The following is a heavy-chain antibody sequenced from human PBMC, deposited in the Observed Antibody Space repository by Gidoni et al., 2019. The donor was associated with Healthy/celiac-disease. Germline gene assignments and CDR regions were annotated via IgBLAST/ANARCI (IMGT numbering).Heavy chain of an antibody. CDR2: IIPIFGTA. V-gene: IGHV1-69*01. CDR3: ARVCSGGSCYPTGNYYGMDV. CDR1: GGTFSSYA. Sequence: QVQLVQSGAVVKKPGSSVKVSCKAFGGTFSSYAVSWVRQAPGQGLEWMGGIIPIFGTANYAQKFQGRVTITADESTSTAYMELSSLRSEDTAVYYCARVCSGGSCYPTGNYYGMDVWGQGTTVTVSS. D-gene: IGHD2-15*01. J-gene: IGHJ6*02.